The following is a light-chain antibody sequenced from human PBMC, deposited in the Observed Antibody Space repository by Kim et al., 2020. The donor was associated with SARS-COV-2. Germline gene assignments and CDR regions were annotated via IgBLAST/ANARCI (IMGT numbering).Light chain of an antibody. J-gene: IGKJ2*01. Sequence: ASLRDSVTITCRESQSSSSSLNWYQQKPGKPPQLLIYGASSLQSGVPSRFSGSGSGTDFTLTISSRQPEDFATYYCQQNDKTPYTFGKGTKLEI. CDR1: QSSSSS. CDR2: GAS. V-gene: IGKV1-39*01. CDR3: QQNDKTPYT.